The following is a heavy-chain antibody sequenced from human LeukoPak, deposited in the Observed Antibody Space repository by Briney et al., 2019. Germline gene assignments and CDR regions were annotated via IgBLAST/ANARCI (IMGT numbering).Heavy chain of an antibody. Sequence: GGSLRLSCAASGFTFSSYEMNWVRQAPGQGLEWVSYISSSSSTIYYADSVKGRFTISRDTSKSSLYLQMNSLRAEDTAFYYCARAGGGSSYLLSYNYYSIAVRGQGTTVTVSS. D-gene: IGHD1-26*01. V-gene: IGHV3-48*03. J-gene: IGHJ6*02. CDR3: ARAGGGSSYLLSYNYYSIAV. CDR1: GFTFSSYE. CDR2: ISSSSSTI.